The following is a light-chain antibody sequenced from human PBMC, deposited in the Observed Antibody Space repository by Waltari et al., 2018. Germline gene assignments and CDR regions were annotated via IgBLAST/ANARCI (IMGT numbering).Light chain of an antibody. CDR2: EVS. J-gene: IGLJ1*01. CDR1: SSDVGSYNY. CDR3: SSYAGNNFYV. V-gene: IGLV2-8*01. Sequence: QSALTPPPSASGSPGQSVPISCPGTSSDVGSYNYVPWYQQHPGKAPKLMIFEVSKRFSGVPDRFSGSKSANTASLTVSGLQAEDEADYYCSSYAGNNFYVFGTDHGHRP.